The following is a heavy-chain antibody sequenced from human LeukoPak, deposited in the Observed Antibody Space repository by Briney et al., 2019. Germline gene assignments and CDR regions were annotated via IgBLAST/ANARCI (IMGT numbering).Heavy chain of an antibody. CDR3: ARENEQWLTDLVYLGGGYFDY. J-gene: IGHJ4*02. D-gene: IGHD6-19*01. CDR2: IKQDGSGK. V-gene: IGHV3-7*01. Sequence: PGGSLRLSCAASGFTFSSYWMSWVRQAPGKGLEWVANIKQDGSGKYYVDSVKGRFTISRDNAKNSLYLQMNSLRAEDTAVYYCARENEQWLTDLVYLGGGYFDYWGQGTLVTVSS. CDR1: GFTFSSYW.